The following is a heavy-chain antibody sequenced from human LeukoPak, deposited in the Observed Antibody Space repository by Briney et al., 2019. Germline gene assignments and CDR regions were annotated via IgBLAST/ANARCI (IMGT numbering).Heavy chain of an antibody. CDR1: GYSISSGYY. CDR2: IYHSGST. D-gene: IGHD3-22*01. Sequence: PSETLSLTCTVSGYSISSGYYWGWIRQPPGKGLEWSGSIYHSGSTYYNPSLKSRVTISVDTSKNQFSLKLSSVTAADTAVYYCARTHPDSSGSNWFDPWGQGTLVTVSS. CDR3: ARTHPDSSGSNWFDP. V-gene: IGHV4-38-2*02. J-gene: IGHJ5*02.